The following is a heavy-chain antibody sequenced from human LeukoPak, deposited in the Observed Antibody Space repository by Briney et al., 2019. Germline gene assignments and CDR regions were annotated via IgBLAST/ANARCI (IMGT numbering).Heavy chain of an antibody. CDR3: ARHSDRDAGPWAFDI. Sequence: SSETLSLTCTVSGGSVVISSGYYWGWLRQPPGEGPEWIGSIFYSGTTHYNPSLESRLTISVDTSRNQFSLKLTSVTATDTAVYYCARHSDRDAGPWAFDIWGQGTMVTVSS. J-gene: IGHJ3*02. CDR1: GGSVVISSGYY. D-gene: IGHD2-21*02. CDR2: IFYSGTT. V-gene: IGHV4-39*01.